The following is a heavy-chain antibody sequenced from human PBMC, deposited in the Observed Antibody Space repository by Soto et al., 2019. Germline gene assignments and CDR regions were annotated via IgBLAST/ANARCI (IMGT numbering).Heavy chain of an antibody. CDR2: IYYSGST. CDR1: GGSISSYY. J-gene: IGHJ6*02. CDR3: ARERVDTAMFYYYGMDV. Sequence: ASETLSLTCTVSGGSISSYYWSWIRQPPGEGLEWIGYIYYSGSTNYNPSLKSRVTISVDTSKNQFSLKLSSVTAADTAVYYCARERVDTAMFYYYGMDVWGQGTTGTSP. V-gene: IGHV4-59*01. D-gene: IGHD5-18*01.